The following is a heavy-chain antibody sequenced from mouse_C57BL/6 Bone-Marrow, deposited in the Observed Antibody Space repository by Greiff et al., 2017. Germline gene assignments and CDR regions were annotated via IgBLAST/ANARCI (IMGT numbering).Heavy chain of an antibody. D-gene: IGHD1-1*01. V-gene: IGHV14-3*01. J-gene: IGHJ2*01. CDR3: ARRGLTTVVAFDY. Sequence: EVQLVESVAELVRPGASVKLSCTASGFNIKNTYMHWVKQRPEQGLEWIGRIDPANGNTKYAPKFQGKATITADTSSNTAYLQLSSLTSEDTAIYYCARRGLTTVVAFDYWGQGTTLTVSS. CDR2: IDPANGNT. CDR1: GFNIKNTY.